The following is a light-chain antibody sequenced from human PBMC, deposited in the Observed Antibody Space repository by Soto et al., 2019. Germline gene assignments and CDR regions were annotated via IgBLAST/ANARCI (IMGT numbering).Light chain of an antibody. V-gene: IGLV2-18*02. CDR1: SSDVGSYNR. Sequence: QSALTQPPSVSGSPGQSVTISCTGTSSDVGSYNRVSWYQQPPGTAPKLMIYEVSNRPSGVPDRFSGSKSGNTASLTISGLQAEDEADYYCGSYTSSSTFLFGGGTKLTVL. CDR3: GSYTSSSTFL. J-gene: IGLJ2*01. CDR2: EVS.